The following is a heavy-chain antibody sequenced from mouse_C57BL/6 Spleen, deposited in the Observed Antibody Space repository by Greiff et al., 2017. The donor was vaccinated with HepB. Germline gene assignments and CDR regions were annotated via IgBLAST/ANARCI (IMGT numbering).Heavy chain of an antibody. D-gene: IGHD2-5*01. CDR3: ARGDYSNYLFAY. CDR2: ISYSGST. CDR1: GYSITSGYD. Sequence: EVKLVESGPGMVKPSQSLSLTCTVTGYSITSGYDWHWIRHFPGNKLEWMGYISYSGSTNYNPSLKSRISITHDTSKNHFFLKLNSVTTEDTATYYCARGDYSNYLFAYWGQGTLVTVSA. V-gene: IGHV3-1*01. J-gene: IGHJ3*01.